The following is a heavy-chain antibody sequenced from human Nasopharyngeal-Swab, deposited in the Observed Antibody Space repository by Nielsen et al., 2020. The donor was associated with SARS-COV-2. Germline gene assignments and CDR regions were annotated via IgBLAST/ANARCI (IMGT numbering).Heavy chain of an antibody. CDR2: IKSDGSST. J-gene: IGHJ4*02. V-gene: IGHV3-74*01. CDR3: ARAYYFDS. CDR1: GFTFSSYW. Sequence: GSLRLSCAASGFTFSSYWMHWVRQAPGKGMVWVARIKSDGSSTSYADSVKGRFTISRDNAKNTLYLQMNSLRAEDTAVYYCARAYYFDSWGQGTLVTVSS.